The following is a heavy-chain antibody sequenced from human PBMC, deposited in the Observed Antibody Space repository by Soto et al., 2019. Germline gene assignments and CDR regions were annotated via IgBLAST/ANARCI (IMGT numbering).Heavy chain of an antibody. D-gene: IGHD3-3*01. CDR3: GRRYYNFWSGSYCMDV. V-gene: IGHV3-74*01. Sequence: GGSLRLSCAASGFTFSSYWMYWVRQAPGKGLVWVSRINSDGSSTSYADSVKGRFTISRDNAKNMLYLQMNSLRAEDTAVYYCGRRYYNFWSGSYCMDVWGQGTTVTVSS. CDR2: INSDGSST. J-gene: IGHJ6*02. CDR1: GFTFSSYW.